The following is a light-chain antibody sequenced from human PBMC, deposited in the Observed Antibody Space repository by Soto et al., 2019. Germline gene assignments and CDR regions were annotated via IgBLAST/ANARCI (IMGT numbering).Light chain of an antibody. Sequence: QSALTQPASASGSPGQSITISCTGTSSDVGGYNYVSWYQQHPGKAPRLMIYEVSNRPSGVSNRFSGSKSGSTASLTISGLQAEDEADYYCISYTSSSTSYVFGTGTKVTVL. CDR1: SSDVGGYNY. J-gene: IGLJ1*01. CDR2: EVS. V-gene: IGLV2-14*01. CDR3: ISYTSSSTSYV.